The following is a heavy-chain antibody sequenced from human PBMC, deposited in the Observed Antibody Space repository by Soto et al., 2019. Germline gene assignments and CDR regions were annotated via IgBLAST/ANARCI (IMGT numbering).Heavy chain of an antibody. J-gene: IGHJ6*02. V-gene: IGHV3-30-3*01. D-gene: IGHD2-15*01. CDR2: ISYDENNK. CDR3: ARAGCDGGSCYTLVGLRYGMDV. Sequence: QVQLVESGGGVVQPGRSLRLSCAASGFTFSSYAMYWVRQAPGKGLEWVAVISYDENNKYYADSVKGRFTISRDNSKXTXYXQMXSLRAEDTAVYYCARAGCDGGSCYTLVGLRYGMDVWGQGTTVTVSS. CDR1: GFTFSSYA.